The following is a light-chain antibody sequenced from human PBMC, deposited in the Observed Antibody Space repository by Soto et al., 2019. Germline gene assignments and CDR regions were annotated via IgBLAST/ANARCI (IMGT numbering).Light chain of an antibody. J-gene: IGKJ3*01. V-gene: IGKV3-15*01. CDR1: QSVSSS. Sequence: EIVMTQSPATLSVSPGERATLSCRASQSVSSSLAWYQQKPGQAPRLLIYGASTRATGIPARFSGSGSGTEFTLTISSLQSEDFAVYYCQQYNNWPRGFTFGPGTKVDIK. CDR3: QQYNNWPRGFT. CDR2: GAS.